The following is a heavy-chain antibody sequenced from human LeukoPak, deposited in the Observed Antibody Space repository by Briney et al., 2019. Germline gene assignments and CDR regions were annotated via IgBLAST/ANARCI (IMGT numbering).Heavy chain of an antibody. CDR1: GFTFSSYG. Sequence: GGSLRLSCAASGFTFSSYGMHWVRQAPGKGLEWVAFIRYDGSNKYYADSVKGRFTISRDNSKNTLYLQMNSLRAEDTAVYYCAKDPMVRGVIGRYFDYWGLGTLVTVSS. D-gene: IGHD3-10*01. CDR3: AKDPMVRGVIGRYFDY. V-gene: IGHV3-30*02. CDR2: IRYDGSNK. J-gene: IGHJ4*02.